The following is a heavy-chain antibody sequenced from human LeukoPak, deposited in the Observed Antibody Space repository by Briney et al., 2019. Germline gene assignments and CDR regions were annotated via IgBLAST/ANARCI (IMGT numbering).Heavy chain of an antibody. D-gene: IGHD2-8*01. CDR2: IRSKANSYAT. CDR3: TSQYCTNGVCYNYGMDV. J-gene: IGHJ6*02. Sequence: PGGSLRLSCAASGFTFSGSAMHWVRQASGKGLEWVGRIRSKANSYATAYAASVKGRFTISRDDSKNTAYLQMNSLKTEDTAMYYCTSQYCTNGVCYNYGMDVWGQGTTVTVSS. CDR1: GFTFSGSA. V-gene: IGHV3-73*01.